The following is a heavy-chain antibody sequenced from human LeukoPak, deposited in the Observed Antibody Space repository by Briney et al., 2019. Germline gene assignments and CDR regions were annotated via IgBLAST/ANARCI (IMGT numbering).Heavy chain of an antibody. Sequence: ASVKVSCKASGYTFTGFYMHWVRQAPGQGLEWMGYIYPNSGATKYAQKFQGRVTLTRDTSISTTYMELSGLRSDDTAVYYCGTLLSNGPFDYWGQGSLVTVSS. CDR2: IYPNSGAT. CDR3: GTLLSNGPFDY. V-gene: IGHV1-2*02. J-gene: IGHJ4*02. CDR1: GYTFTGFY.